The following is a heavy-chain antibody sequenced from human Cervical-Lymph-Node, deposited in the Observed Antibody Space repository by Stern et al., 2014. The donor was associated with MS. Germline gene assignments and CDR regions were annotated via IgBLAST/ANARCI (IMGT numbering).Heavy chain of an antibody. D-gene: IGHD2-8*01. J-gene: IGHJ4*02. V-gene: IGHV1-18*01. CDR1: GYTFTSYG. CDR3: STTAYCTNCLCPDFDY. Sequence: VQLLESGAEVKKPGASVKVSCKASGYTFTSYGISWVRQAPGKGLEWMGWSSAYNGNTNYAQKLQGRVTMTTDTSTSTAYMELRSLRSDDPAVYYCSTTAYCTNCLCPDFDYWGQGTLVTVSS. CDR2: SSAYNGNT.